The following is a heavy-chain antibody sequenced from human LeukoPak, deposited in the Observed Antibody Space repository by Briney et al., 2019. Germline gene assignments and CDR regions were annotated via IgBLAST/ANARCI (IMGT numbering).Heavy chain of an antibody. J-gene: IGHJ4*02. Sequence: GGSLRLSCVASGFTFTNYAMTWVRQAPGTGLEWVSGISEGVGNTYYADSVKGRFTISRDHSKNTLYLQMNSLRAEDTALYYCAKREKGTTGRFFGYWGQGNLVTVSS. CDR2: ISEGVGNT. CDR3: AKREKGTTGRFFGY. D-gene: IGHD4-17*01. CDR1: GFTFTNYA. V-gene: IGHV3-23*01.